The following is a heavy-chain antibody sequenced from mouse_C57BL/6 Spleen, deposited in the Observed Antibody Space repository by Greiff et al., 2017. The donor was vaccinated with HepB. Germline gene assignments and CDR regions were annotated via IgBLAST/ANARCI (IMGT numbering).Heavy chain of an antibody. CDR1: GYTFTSYT. CDR3: ERWDYYGSSSYYAMDY. V-gene: IGHV1-4*01. Sequence: QVQLQQSGAELARPGASVKMSCKASGYTFTSYTMHWVKQRPGQGLEWIGYINPSSGYTKYNQKFKDKATLTADKSSSTAYMQLSSLTSEDSAVYYCERWDYYGSSSYYAMDYWGQGTSVTVSS. D-gene: IGHD1-1*01. J-gene: IGHJ4*01. CDR2: INPSSGYT.